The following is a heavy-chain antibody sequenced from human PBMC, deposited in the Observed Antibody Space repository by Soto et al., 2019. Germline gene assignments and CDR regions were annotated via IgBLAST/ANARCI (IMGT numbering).Heavy chain of an antibody. CDR1: GYTFDIYG. V-gene: IGHV1-18*01. J-gene: IGHJ4*02. CDR3: ARDRSYYYDSSGYPFDF. Sequence: QIQLVQSGPEVKKPGASVKVSCKASGYTFDIYGISWVRQVPGKGPEWMGWISADNGDTKYAQRMQGRVTMTTDTATSTAYIELRSLRSDDTAVYYCARDRSYYYDSSGYPFDFWGQGSLVTVSS. D-gene: IGHD3-22*01. CDR2: ISADNGDT.